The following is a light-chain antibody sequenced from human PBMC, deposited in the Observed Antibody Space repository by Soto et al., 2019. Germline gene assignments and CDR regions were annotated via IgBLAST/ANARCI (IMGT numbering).Light chain of an antibody. CDR2: RVY. V-gene: IGKV2-30*01. J-gene: IGKJ1*01. CDR1: QSVVYSDGIAY. CDR3: MQGTHWPPT. Sequence: EVVMTQSPLSLPVTLGQPASISCRSSQSVVYSDGIAYLTWFQQRPGQSPRRLIYRVYNRDSVVPDRFGGSGSGTDFTLKISRVEAEDVGVYYCMQGTHWPPTLGRGTKVEI.